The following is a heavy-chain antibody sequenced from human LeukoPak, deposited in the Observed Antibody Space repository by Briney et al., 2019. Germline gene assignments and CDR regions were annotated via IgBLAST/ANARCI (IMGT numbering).Heavy chain of an antibody. J-gene: IGHJ4*02. CDR1: GFKFSAHY. CDR2: IRNKDTKYVT. CDR3: TRVAPYCGGDCYSRYFDY. Sequence: GGSLRLSCAASGFKFSAHYMDWVRQAPGKGLEWVGRIRNKDTKYVTEYAASVKGRFTISRDDSRDLLYLQMNSLKTEDTAMYYCTRVAPYCGGDCYSRYFDYWGQGILVSVSS. D-gene: IGHD2-21*02. V-gene: IGHV3-72*01.